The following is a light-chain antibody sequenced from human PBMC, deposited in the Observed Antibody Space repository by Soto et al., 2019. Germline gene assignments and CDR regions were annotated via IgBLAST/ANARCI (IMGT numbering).Light chain of an antibody. Sequence: QSALTQPRSVSGSPGQSVTISCTGTSSNVGGYNYVSWYQQHPGKVPKLLIYDVSKRPSGVPDRFSGSKSGHTASLTISGLQAEDEDDYYCCSYEGIYTSYVFGTGTKVTVL. CDR3: CSYEGIYTSYV. J-gene: IGLJ1*01. V-gene: IGLV2-11*01. CDR1: SSNVGGYNY. CDR2: DVS.